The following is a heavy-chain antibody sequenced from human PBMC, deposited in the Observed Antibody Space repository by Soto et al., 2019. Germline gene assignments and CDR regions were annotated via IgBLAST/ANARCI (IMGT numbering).Heavy chain of an antibody. CDR3: AGSGSYYSSFDY. Sequence: PSETLSITCTVSGGSISISSYYWGCVRQPPGKGLEWIGSIYYSGSTYYNPSLKSRVTISVDTSKNQFSLKLSSVTAADTAVYYCAGSGSYYSSFDYWGQGTLVTVSS. J-gene: IGHJ4*02. V-gene: IGHV4-39*01. D-gene: IGHD1-26*01. CDR1: GGSISISSYY. CDR2: IYYSGST.